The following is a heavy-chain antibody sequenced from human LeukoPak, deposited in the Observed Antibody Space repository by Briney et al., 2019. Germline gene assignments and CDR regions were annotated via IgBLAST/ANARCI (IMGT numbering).Heavy chain of an antibody. Sequence: GESLKISCKGSGYSFTSYWIGWVRQMPGKGLEWMGIIYPGDSDTRYCPSFQGQVTISADKSISTAYLQWSSLKASDTAMYYCARLGFWSGYSHYFDYWGQGTLVTVSS. CDR3: ARLGFWSGYSHYFDY. CDR1: GYSFTSYW. J-gene: IGHJ4*02. V-gene: IGHV5-51*01. CDR2: IYPGDSDT. D-gene: IGHD3-3*01.